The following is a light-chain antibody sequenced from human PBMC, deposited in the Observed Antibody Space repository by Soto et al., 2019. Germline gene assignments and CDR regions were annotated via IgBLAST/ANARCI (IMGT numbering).Light chain of an antibody. CDR3: QKYNSDPLT. J-gene: IGKJ4*01. CDR2: GAT. CDR1: QSISSY. V-gene: IGKV1-27*01. Sequence: DIQMTQSPSSLSASVGDRVTIPCRASQSISSYLNWYQQKPGKAPQLLIYGATTLQSGVPSRFSGSGSGTDFTLTIASLQPEDVATYYRQKYNSDPLTFGGGTKVDI.